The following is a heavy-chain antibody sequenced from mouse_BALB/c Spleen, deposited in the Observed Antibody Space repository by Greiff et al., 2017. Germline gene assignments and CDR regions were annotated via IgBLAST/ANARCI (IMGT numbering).Heavy chain of an antibody. CDR3: ARSGSYYGNYAWFAY. J-gene: IGHJ3*01. V-gene: IGHV3-2*02. CDR1: GYSITSDYA. D-gene: IGHD2-10*01. CDR2: ISYSGST. Sequence: EVQLQESGPGLVKPSQSLSLTCTVTGYSITSDYAWNWIRQFPGNKLEWMGYISYSGSTSYNPSLKSRISITRDTSKNQFFLQLNSVTTEDTATYYCARSGSYYGNYAWFAYWGQGTLVTVSA.